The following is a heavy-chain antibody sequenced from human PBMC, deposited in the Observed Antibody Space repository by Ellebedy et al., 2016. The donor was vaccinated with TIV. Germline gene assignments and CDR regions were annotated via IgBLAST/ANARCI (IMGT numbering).Heavy chain of an antibody. J-gene: IGHJ3*02. CDR3: ARVVVAAFDI. D-gene: IGHD5-12*01. V-gene: IGHV1-2*02. Sequence: AASVKVSCKASGYTFIVYYIHWVRQAPGQGLEWMGWINPNSGGPNYAQKFQGRVTMTRDTSISTAYMELSRLRSDDTAVYYCARVVVAAFDIWGQGTMITVSS. CDR1: GYTFIVYY. CDR2: INPNSGGP.